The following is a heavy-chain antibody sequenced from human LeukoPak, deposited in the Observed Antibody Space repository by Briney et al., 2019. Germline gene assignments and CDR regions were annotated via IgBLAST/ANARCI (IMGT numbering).Heavy chain of an antibody. CDR1: GGSISSYY. V-gene: IGHV4-39*01. CDR2: IYYSGST. Sequence: SETLSLTCTVSGGSISSYYWSWIRQPPGKGLEWIGSIYYSGSTYYNPSLKSRVTISVDTSKNQFSLKLSSVTAADTAVYYCARLGGQWSGSEFDYWGQGTLVTVSS. J-gene: IGHJ4*02. D-gene: IGHD3-3*01. CDR3: ARLGGQWSGSEFDY.